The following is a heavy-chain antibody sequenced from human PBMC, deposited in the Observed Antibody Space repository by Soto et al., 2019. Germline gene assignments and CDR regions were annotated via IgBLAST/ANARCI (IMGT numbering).Heavy chain of an antibody. CDR2: IWYDGSNK. D-gene: IGHD6-19*01. CDR1: GFTFSSYG. J-gene: IGHJ6*02. V-gene: IGHV3-33*03. CDR3: AKDMSSGWYQDDYYYGMDV. Sequence: GGSLRLSCAASGFTFSSYGMHWVRQAPGKGLEWVAVIWYDGSNKYYADSVKGRFTISRDNAKNSLYLQMNSLRAEDTALYYCAKDMSSGWYQDDYYYGMDVWGQGTTVTVSS.